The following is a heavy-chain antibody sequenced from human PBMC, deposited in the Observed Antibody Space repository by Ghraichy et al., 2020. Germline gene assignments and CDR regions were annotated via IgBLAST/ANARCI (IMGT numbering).Heavy chain of an antibody. V-gene: IGHV3-48*02. CDR2: ISSSSSTI. CDR1: GFTFSSYS. Sequence: GGSLRLSCAASGFTFSSYSMNWVRQAPGKGLEWVSYISSSSSTIYYADSVKGRFTISRDNAKNSLYLQMNSLRDEDTAVYYCARCITMVRGAFPCRFDPWGQGTLVTVSP. D-gene: IGHD3-10*01. J-gene: IGHJ5*02. CDR3: ARCITMVRGAFPCRFDP.